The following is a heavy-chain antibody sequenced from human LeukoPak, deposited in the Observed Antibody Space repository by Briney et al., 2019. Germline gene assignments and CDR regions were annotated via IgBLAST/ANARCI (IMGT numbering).Heavy chain of an antibody. CDR1: GGPISSYY. Sequence: SDPLSLTCTVSGGPISSYYWSWLRQPPGKGLEWIGYIYYSGSTNYNPSLKSRVTISVDTSKNQFSLKLSSVTAADTAVYYCARVYSSSWYLDYWGQGTLVTVSS. J-gene: IGHJ4*02. CDR3: ARVYSSSWYLDY. CDR2: IYYSGST. D-gene: IGHD6-13*01. V-gene: IGHV4-59*07.